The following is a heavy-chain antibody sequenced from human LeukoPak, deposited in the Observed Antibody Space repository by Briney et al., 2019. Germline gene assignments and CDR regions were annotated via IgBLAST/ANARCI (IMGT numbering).Heavy chain of an antibody. CDR3: ARSAGTVGTYGFDY. CDR2: INPNSGGT. V-gene: IGHV1-2*02. J-gene: IGHJ4*02. D-gene: IGHD1-26*01. Sequence: ASVKVSCKASGYTFTGYYMHWVRQAPGQGLEWMGWINPNSGGTNYAQKFQGRVTMTRDTSISTAYMELNRLISDDTAVYYCARSAGTVGTYGFDYWGQGTLVTVSS. CDR1: GYTFTGYY.